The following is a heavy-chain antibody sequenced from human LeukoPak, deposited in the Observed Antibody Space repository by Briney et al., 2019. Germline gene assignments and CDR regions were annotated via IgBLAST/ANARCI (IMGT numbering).Heavy chain of an antibody. CDR2: ISPDSGDT. D-gene: IGHD3-10*01. CDR3: AKVGWFGRPLEY. J-gene: IGHJ4*02. Sequence: ASVKVSCKASGYTFTGYYMHWVRQAPGQGLEWMGWISPDSGDTNYAQKFQGRVTMTRDTSISTAYMELGRLRSDDTAVYYCAKVGWFGRPLEYWGQGTLVTVSS. CDR1: GYTFTGYY. V-gene: IGHV1-2*02.